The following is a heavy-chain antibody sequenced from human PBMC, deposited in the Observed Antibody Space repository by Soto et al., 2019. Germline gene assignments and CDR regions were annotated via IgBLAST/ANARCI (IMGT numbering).Heavy chain of an antibody. CDR1: GYTFTNFG. V-gene: IGHV1-18*01. Sequence: ASVKVSCKASGYTFTNFGISWVRQAPGQGLEWMGWISAYNGNTNYAQKLQGRVTMTTDTSTSTAYMELRSLRSDDTAVYYCARDGEAVAGQYNWFDPWGQGTLVTVS. J-gene: IGHJ5*02. CDR3: ARDGEAVAGQYNWFDP. D-gene: IGHD6-19*01. CDR2: ISAYNGNT.